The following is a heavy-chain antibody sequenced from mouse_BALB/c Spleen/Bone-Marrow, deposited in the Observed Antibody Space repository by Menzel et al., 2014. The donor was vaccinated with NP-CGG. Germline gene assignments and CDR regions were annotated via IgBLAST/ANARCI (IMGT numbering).Heavy chain of an antibody. CDR2: ISSGGGST. Sequence: EVKLVESGGGLVKPGGSLKLSCAASGFAFSSYDMSWVRQTPEKRLEWVAYISSGGGSTYYADTVKGRFTISRDNAKNTLYLQMRSLKSEDTAMYYSARQILRGFGYWGQGTPVTVSA. J-gene: IGHJ3*02. CDR3: ARQILRGFGY. CDR1: GFAFSSYD. D-gene: IGHD1-1*01. V-gene: IGHV5-12-1*01.